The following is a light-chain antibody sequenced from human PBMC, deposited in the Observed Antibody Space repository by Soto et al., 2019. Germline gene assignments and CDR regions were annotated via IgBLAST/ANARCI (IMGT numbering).Light chain of an antibody. CDR1: QIVSTTY. CDR3: QQYGTSPMYT. J-gene: IGKJ2*01. Sequence: EIVLTQSPGTLSLSPVERATLACRASQIVSTTYLAWYQQKPGLAPRLLIYGSSSRAPGIPDRLSGSGSGTDFTLTISRLEPEDVAVYYCQQYGTSPMYTFGQGTKLEI. CDR2: GSS. V-gene: IGKV3-20*01.